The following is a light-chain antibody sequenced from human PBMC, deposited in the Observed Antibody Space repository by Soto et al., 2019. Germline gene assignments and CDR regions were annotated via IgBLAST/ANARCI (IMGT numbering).Light chain of an antibody. CDR3: AAWDDSLYGVV. V-gene: IGLV1-44*01. Sequence: QSVLTQPPSASGTPGQRVTISCSGSSSNIGSNYVYWYQQVPGTAPKLLIYTHNQRPSGVPDRFSGSKSGTSASLAISGLQSEDEADYYCAAWDDSLYGVVFGGGTKLTVL. CDR2: THN. J-gene: IGLJ2*01. CDR1: SSNIGSNY.